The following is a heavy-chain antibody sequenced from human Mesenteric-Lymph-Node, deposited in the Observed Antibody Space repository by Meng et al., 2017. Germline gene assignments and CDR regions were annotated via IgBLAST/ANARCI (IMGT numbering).Heavy chain of an antibody. V-gene: IGHV1-69*08. CDR1: GGTFSSYT. CDR2: IIPILGIA. CDR3: ARDSSPPHPHPGWFDP. D-gene: IGHD1-14*01. J-gene: IGHJ5*02. Sequence: QVQVVLSGAEVKKPGSSVKVSCKASGGTFSSYTISWVRQAPGQGLEWMGRIIPILGIANYAQKFQGRVTITADKSTSTAYMELSSLRSEDTAVYYCARDSSPPHPHPGWFDPWGQGTLVTVSS.